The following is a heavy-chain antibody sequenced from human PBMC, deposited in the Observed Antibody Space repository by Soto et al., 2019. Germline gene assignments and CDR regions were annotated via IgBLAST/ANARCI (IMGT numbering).Heavy chain of an antibody. V-gene: IGHV3-30*04. J-gene: IGHJ6*02. Sequence: PGGSLRVSWAASGFTFSSYAMHRVRQAPGKGLEWVAVISYDGSNKYYADSVKGRFTISRDNSKNTLYLQMNSLRAEDTAVYYCARGRGSGRDLMSYYYGMDVWGQGTTVTVSS. CDR2: ISYDGSNK. CDR3: ARGRGSGRDLMSYYYGMDV. CDR1: GFTFSSYA. D-gene: IGHD3-10*01.